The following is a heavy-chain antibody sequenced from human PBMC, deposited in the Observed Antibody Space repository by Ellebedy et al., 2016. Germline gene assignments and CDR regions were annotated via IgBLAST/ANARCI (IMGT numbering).Heavy chain of an antibody. CDR2: IDWDDDK. V-gene: IGHV2-70*01. J-gene: IGHJ5*02. D-gene: IGHD3-10*01. CDR1: GFSLSTSGMC. Sequence: SGPTLVXPTETLTLTCTFSGFSLSTSGMCVSWIRQPPGKALEWLALIDWDDDKYYSTSLKTRLTISKDTSKNQVVLTMTNMDPVDTATYYCARTLLYGSGSYYNNWFDPWGQGTLVTVSS. CDR3: ARTLLYGSGSYYNNWFDP.